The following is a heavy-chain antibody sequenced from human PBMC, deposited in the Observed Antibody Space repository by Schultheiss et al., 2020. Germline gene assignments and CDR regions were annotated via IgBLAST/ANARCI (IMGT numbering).Heavy chain of an antibody. D-gene: IGHD5-12*01. CDR1: GGSISSGSYY. V-gene: IGHV4-61*02. Sequence: SATLSLTCTVSGGSISSGSYYWSWIRQPAGKGLERIGRIYTSGSTYYNPSLKSRVTISVDTSKNQFSLKLSSVTAADTAVYYCARTIVATKGVDYWGQGTLGTVAS. CDR2: IYTSGST. CDR3: ARTIVATKGVDY. J-gene: IGHJ4*02.